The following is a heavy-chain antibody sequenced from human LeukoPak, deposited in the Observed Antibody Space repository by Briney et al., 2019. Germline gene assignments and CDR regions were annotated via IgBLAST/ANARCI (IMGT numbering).Heavy chain of an antibody. CDR2: IYSGGST. J-gene: IGHJ4*02. Sequence: GGSLRLSCAASGFTVSSNYMSWVRQAPGKGLEWVSVIYSGGSTYYADSVKGRFTISRDNSKNTLYLQMNSLRAEDTAVYYCARGEYQRSPNYFDYWGQGTLVTVSS. V-gene: IGHV3-66*01. D-gene: IGHD2-2*01. CDR1: GFTVSSNY. CDR3: ARGEYQRSPNYFDY.